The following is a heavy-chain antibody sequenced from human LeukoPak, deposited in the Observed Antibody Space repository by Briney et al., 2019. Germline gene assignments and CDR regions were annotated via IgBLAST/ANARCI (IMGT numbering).Heavy chain of an antibody. CDR3: ARVYHPINLDSSSWYNWFDP. D-gene: IGHD6-13*01. CDR2: INTNTGNP. Sequence: ASVKVSCKASGYTFTSYAMNWVRQAPGQGLEWMGWINTNTGNPTYAQGFTGRFVFSLDTSVSTAYLQISSLKAEDTAVYYCARVYHPINLDSSSWYNWFDPWGQGTLVTVSS. J-gene: IGHJ5*02. V-gene: IGHV7-4-1*02. CDR1: GYTFTSYA.